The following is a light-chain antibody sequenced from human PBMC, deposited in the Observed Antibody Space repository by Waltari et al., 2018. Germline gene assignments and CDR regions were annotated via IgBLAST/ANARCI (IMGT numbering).Light chain of an antibody. CDR3: QQYGSSPGT. J-gene: IGKJ1*01. CDR1: QSVSSSY. Sequence: TLSCRASQSVSSSYLAWYQQKPGQAPRLLIYGASSRATGIPDRFSGSGSGTDFTLTISRLEPEDFAVYYCQQYGSSPGTFGQGTKVEIK. V-gene: IGKV3-20*01. CDR2: GAS.